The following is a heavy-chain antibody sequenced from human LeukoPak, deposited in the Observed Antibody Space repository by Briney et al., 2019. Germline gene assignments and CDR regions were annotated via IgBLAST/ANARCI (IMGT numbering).Heavy chain of an antibody. Sequence: SETLSLTCTVSGGSISSYYWSWIRQPPGKGLEWIGYIYYSGSTNYNPSLKSRVTISVDTSKNQFSLKLSSVTAADTAVYYCARDRAHSSSWSYYFDYWGQGTLVTVSS. V-gene: IGHV4-59*01. J-gene: IGHJ4*02. D-gene: IGHD6-13*01. CDR3: ARDRAHSSSWSYYFDY. CDR1: GGSISSYY. CDR2: IYYSGST.